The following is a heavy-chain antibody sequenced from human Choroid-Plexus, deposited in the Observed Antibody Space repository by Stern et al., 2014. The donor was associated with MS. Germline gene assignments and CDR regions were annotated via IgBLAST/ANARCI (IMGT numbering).Heavy chain of an antibody. Sequence: VQLVESGGGVVQPGRPLRLSCVASGFTLGSCAMHWVRQAPGKGLGWVAGVSYDGTNKYYADSVKVRFTITRDNSQNTLYMQMSSLRPEDTAVYYCAKDRQYLTYFFDHWGQGSLVTVSS. CDR2: VSYDGTNK. J-gene: IGHJ5*02. CDR3: AKDRQYLTYFFDH. D-gene: IGHD2/OR15-2a*01. V-gene: IGHV3-30*18. CDR1: GFTLGSCA.